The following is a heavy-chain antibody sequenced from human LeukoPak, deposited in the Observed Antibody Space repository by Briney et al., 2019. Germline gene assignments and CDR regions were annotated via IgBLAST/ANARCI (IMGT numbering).Heavy chain of an antibody. Sequence: TGGSLRLSCAASGFTFDDYAMHWVRQAPGKGLEWVSGISWNSGSIGYADSVKGRFTISRDNAKNSLYLQMNSLRAEDTALYYCVKGVIAAAGIGDNDWFDPWGQGTLVTVSS. D-gene: IGHD6-13*01. CDR1: GFTFDDYA. J-gene: IGHJ5*02. CDR2: ISWNSGSI. V-gene: IGHV3-9*01. CDR3: VKGVIAAAGIGDNDWFDP.